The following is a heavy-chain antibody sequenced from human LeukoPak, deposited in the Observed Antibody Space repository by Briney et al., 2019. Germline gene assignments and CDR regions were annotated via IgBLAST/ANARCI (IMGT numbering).Heavy chain of an antibody. CDR1: GGSISSSNW. V-gene: IGHV4-4*02. D-gene: IGHD2-2*01. J-gene: IGHJ5*02. CDR2: IYHSGST. Sequence: SETLSLTCAVSGGSISSSNWWSWVRQPPGKGLEWIGEIYHSGSTNYNPSLKSRVTISVDKSKNQFSLKLSSVTAADTAVYYCARHRYCSSTSCSNWFDPWGQGTLVTVSS. CDR3: ARHRYCSSTSCSNWFDP.